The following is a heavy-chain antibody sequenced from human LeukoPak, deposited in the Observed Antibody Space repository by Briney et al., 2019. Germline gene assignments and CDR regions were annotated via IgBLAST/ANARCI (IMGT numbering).Heavy chain of an antibody. CDR2: IYYSGST. CDR1: GGSISSYY. V-gene: IGHV4-59*01. J-gene: IGHJ4*02. CDR3: ATDVRGLVPYYFDF. D-gene: IGHD3-10*02. Sequence: SETLSLTCAVSGGSISSYYWNWIRQPPGKGLEWMGYIYYSGSTNYNPSLKSRVTLSIDTSKNQLSLQLRSVTAADTAVYYCATDVRGLVPYYFDFWGQGTLVTVSS.